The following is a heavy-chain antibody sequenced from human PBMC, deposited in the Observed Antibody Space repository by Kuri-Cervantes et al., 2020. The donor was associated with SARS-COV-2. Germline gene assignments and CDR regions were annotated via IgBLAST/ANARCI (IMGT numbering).Heavy chain of an antibody. CDR3: ARDRPSNYYGSGSSLDAFDI. V-gene: IGHV3-11*04. D-gene: IGHD3-10*01. Sequence: GGSLRLSCAASGFTFSDYYMSWIRQAPGKGLEWVSYISSSGSTIYYADSVKGRFTISRDNAKNSLYLQMNSLRAEDTAVYYCARDRPSNYYGSGSSLDAFDIWGQGTMVTVSS. CDR1: GFTFSDYY. CDR2: ISSSGSTI. J-gene: IGHJ3*02.